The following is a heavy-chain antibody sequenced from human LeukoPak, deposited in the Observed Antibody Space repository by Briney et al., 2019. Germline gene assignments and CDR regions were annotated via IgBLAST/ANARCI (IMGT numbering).Heavy chain of an antibody. V-gene: IGHV3-23*01. CDR2: ISGSGGST. CDR1: GFTFSSYA. D-gene: IGHD4-23*01. Sequence: GGSLRLSCAASGFTFSSYAMSWVRQAPGKGLEWVSAISGSGGSTYYADSVKGRFTISRDSSKNTLYLQMNSLRAEDTAVYYCAKDRRGDGRLVTFDFWGQGTLVTVSS. J-gene: IGHJ4*02. CDR3: AKDRRGDGRLVTFDF.